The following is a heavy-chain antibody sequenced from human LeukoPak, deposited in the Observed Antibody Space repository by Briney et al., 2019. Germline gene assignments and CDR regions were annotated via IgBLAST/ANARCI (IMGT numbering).Heavy chain of an antibody. CDR3: ARDISDHYYYYYMDV. D-gene: IGHD1-14*01. V-gene: IGHV1-69*05. J-gene: IGHJ6*03. CDR2: IIPIFGTA. Sequence: SVTVSFKSSGGTFSSYDISWVRQAPGQGLEWMGGIIPIFGTANYAQKFQGRVTITTDESTSTVYMELSRLRSEDTAVCYCARDISDHYYYYYMDVWGKGTTVTVSS. CDR1: GGTFSSYD.